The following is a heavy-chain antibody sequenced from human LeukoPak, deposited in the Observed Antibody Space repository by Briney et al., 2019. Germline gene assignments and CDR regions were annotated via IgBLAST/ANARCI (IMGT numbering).Heavy chain of an antibody. Sequence: PSETLSLTCTVSGGSISSYYWSWIRQPAGKGLEWIGRIYTSGSTNYNPSLKSRVTMSVDTSKNQFSLKLSSVTAADTAVYYCASSPLHSSGYYSNDAFDIWGQGTMVTVSS. J-gene: IGHJ3*02. V-gene: IGHV4-4*07. CDR1: GGSISSYY. CDR2: IYTSGST. CDR3: ASSPLHSSGYYSNDAFDI. D-gene: IGHD3-22*01.